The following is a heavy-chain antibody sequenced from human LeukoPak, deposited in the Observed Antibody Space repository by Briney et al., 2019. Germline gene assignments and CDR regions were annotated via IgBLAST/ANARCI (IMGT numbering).Heavy chain of an antibody. CDR3: ARVGVGYDSSGYYFH. V-gene: IGHV3-74*01. Sequence: GGSLRLSCAASGFTFSSYWMHWVRQAPGKGLVWVSRINSDGSSTSYADSVKGRFTISRDNAKNTLYLQMNSLRAEDTAVYYCARVGVGYDSSGYYFHWGQGTLVTVSS. CDR1: GFTFSSYW. J-gene: IGHJ4*02. D-gene: IGHD3-22*01. CDR2: INSDGSST.